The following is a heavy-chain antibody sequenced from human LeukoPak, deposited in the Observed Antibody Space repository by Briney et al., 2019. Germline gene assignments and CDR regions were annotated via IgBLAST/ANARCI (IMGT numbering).Heavy chain of an antibody. CDR2: IWYDGSHT. CDR1: GFTFNSFA. V-gene: IGHV3-33*01. CDR3: ARDSLMSSSHLDY. J-gene: IGHJ4*02. D-gene: IGHD6-6*01. Sequence: PGGSLRLSCAASGFTFNSFAMHWVRQAPGKGLEWVAVIWYDGSHTYYVDSVKGRFTISRDNPKNTLYLQMNSLRAEDTAVYYCARDSLMSSSHLDYWGQGTLVIVSS.